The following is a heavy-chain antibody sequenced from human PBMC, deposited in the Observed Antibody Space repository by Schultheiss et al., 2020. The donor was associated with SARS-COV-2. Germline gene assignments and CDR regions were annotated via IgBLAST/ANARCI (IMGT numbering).Heavy chain of an antibody. J-gene: IGHJ6*03. CDR3: ARDRHGYLMDV. Sequence: GGSLRLSCAASGFTFSSYSMNWVRQAPGKGLEWVSYISSSSSYIYYADSVKGRFTISRDNAKNSLYLQMNSLRAEDTAVYYCARDRHGYLMDVWGKGTTVTVSS. V-gene: IGHV3-21*05. D-gene: IGHD5-24*01. CDR1: GFTFSSYS. CDR2: ISSSSSYI.